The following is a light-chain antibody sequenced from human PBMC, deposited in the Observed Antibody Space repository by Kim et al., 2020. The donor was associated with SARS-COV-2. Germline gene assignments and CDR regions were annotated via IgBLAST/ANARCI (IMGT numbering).Light chain of an antibody. CDR2: GNS. Sequence: GQRVTISCTGSSSNIGAGYDVHWYQQLPGTAPKLLTYGNSNRPSGVPDRFSGSKSGTSASLAITGLQAEDEADYYCQSYDSSLRGVFGTGTKVTVL. V-gene: IGLV1-40*01. J-gene: IGLJ1*01. CDR3: QSYDSSLRGV. CDR1: SSNIGAGYD.